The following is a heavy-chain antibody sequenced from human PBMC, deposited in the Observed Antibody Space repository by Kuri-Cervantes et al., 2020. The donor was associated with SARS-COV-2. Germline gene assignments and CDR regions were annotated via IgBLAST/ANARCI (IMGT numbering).Heavy chain of an antibody. D-gene: IGHD3-22*01. V-gene: IGHV1-69*06. CDR1: GYTFTSCG. CDR3: ARSSNTYYYDSSPDY. J-gene: IGHJ4*02. Sequence: SVKVSCKASGYTFTSCGISWVRQAPGQGLEWMGGIIPIFGTANYAQKFQGRVTITADKSTSTAYMELSSLRSEDTAVYYCARSSNTYYYDSSPDYWGQGTLVTVSS. CDR2: IIPIFGTA.